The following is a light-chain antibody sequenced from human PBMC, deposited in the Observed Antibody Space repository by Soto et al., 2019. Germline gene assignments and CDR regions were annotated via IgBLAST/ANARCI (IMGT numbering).Light chain of an antibody. J-gene: IGLJ1*01. CDR3: CSYEGSYTHV. V-gene: IGLV2-11*01. Sequence: QSVLTQHRSVSGSPGQSVTTSCTGTSSDVGTYTYVSWYQQHPGKAPKLIIYDVIKRPSGVPDRFSGSKSGNTASLTISGLQAEDEAEYYCCSYEGSYTHVFGTGTKVAV. CDR1: SSDVGTYTY. CDR2: DVI.